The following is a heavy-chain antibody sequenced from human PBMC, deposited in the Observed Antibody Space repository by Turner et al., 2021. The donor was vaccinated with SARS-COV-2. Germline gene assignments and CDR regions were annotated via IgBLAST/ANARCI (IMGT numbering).Heavy chain of an antibody. J-gene: IGHJ4*02. Sequence: QLQLQESGPGLVNPSETRSLTCAVSGGSISTTNHYWGWFRQPPGKGLEWIGSISYTGRTFYTPSLKSRVTLSMDTSKNHFSLKVTSVTAADTAVYYCARQGGVDYWGQGTLVTVSS. CDR2: ISYTGRT. V-gene: IGHV4-39*01. CDR1: GGSISTTNHY. CDR3: ARQGGVDY.